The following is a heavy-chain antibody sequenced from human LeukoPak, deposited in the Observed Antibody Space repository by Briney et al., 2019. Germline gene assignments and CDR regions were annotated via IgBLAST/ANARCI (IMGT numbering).Heavy chain of an antibody. D-gene: IGHD2-2*01. Sequence: GSLRLSCVASGFTFSSYAMSWVRQAPGKGLEWVSAISGSGGSTYYADSVKGRFTISRDNSKNTLYLQMNSLRAEDTAVYYCAKVRYVPAAIYYYYGMDVWGQGTTVTVSS. CDR3: AKVRYVPAAIYYYYGMDV. CDR1: GFTFSSYA. J-gene: IGHJ6*02. CDR2: ISGSGGST. V-gene: IGHV3-23*01.